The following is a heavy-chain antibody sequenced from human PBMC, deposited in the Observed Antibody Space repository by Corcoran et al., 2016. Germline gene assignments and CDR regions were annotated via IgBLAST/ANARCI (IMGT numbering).Heavy chain of an antibody. J-gene: IGHJ5*02. CDR3: ARVLLKRIAAAGISNWFDP. Sequence: QVQLVQSGAEVKKPGASVKVSCKASGYTFTSYGISWVRQAPGQGLEWMGWISAYNGNTNYAQKLQGRVTMTTDTSTSTAYMELSSLRSDDTAVYYCARVLLKRIAAAGISNWFDPWGQGTLVTVSS. CDR1: GYTFTSYG. V-gene: IGHV1-18*01. D-gene: IGHD6-13*01. CDR2: ISAYNGNT.